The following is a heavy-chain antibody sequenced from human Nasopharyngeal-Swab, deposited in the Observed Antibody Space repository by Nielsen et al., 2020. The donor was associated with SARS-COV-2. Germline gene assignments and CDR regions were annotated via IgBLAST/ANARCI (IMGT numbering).Heavy chain of an antibody. V-gene: IGHV3-11*01. CDR3: ARWTSYDYVWGSYRSSYYFDY. D-gene: IGHD3-16*02. CDR1: GFTFSDYY. J-gene: IGHJ4*02. Sequence: GGSLRLSCAASGFTFSDYYMSWIRQAPGKGLEWVSYISSSGSTIYADSVKGRFTISSDNAKNSLYLQMNSLRAEDTAVYYCARWTSYDYVWGSYRSSYYFDYWGQGTLVTVSS. CDR2: ISSSGSTI.